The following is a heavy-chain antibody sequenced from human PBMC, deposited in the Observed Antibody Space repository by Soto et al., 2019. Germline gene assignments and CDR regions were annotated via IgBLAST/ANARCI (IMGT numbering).Heavy chain of an antibody. J-gene: IGHJ4*02. CDR3: ARGRAQRDDFWSGYYYDY. CDR2: IYYSGST. CDR1: GGSISSGDYY. Sequence: TLSLTCTVSGGSISSGDYYWSWIRQPPGKGLEWIGYIYYSGSTYYNPSLKSRVTISVDTSKNQFSLKLSSVTAADTAVYYCARGRAQRDDFWSGYYYDYWGQGTLVTVSS. D-gene: IGHD3-3*01. V-gene: IGHV4-30-4*01.